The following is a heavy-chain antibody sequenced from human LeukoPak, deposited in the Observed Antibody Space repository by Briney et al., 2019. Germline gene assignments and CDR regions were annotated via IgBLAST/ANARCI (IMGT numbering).Heavy chain of an antibody. Sequence: SETLSLTCTGSGGSISSYYWSWIRQPPGRGLEWIGYIYYSGSTNYNPSLKSRVTISVDTSKNQFSLKLSSVAAADTAVYCWARGPPRFGFDYWGQGTLVTVSS. CDR1: GGSISSYY. V-gene: IGHV4-59*01. D-gene: IGHD3-10*01. CDR3: ARGPPRFGFDY. J-gene: IGHJ4*02. CDR2: IYYSGST.